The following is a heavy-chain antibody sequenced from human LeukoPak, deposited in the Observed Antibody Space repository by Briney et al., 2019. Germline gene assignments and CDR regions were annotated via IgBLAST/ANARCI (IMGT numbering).Heavy chain of an antibody. D-gene: IGHD1-26*01. V-gene: IGHV3-23*01. Sequence: GGSLRLFCAASGFTFSSYAMSWVRQAPGKGLEWVSAISGSGGSTYYADSVKGRFTISRDNSKNTLYLQMNSLRAEDTAVYYCAKGRRVGATSQVFYYYYGMDVWGQGTTVTVSS. CDR3: AKGRRVGATSQVFYYYYGMDV. CDR1: GFTFSSYA. CDR2: ISGSGGST. J-gene: IGHJ6*02.